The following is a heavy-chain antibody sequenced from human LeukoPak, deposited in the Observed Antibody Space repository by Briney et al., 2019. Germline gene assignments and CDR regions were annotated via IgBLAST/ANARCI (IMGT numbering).Heavy chain of an antibody. Sequence: GASVKVSCKASGYTLIDYYIHWVRQAPGQGLEWMGRINPNSGDTHYAQKFQGRVTMTRDTSISTAYMELNRLTSDDTAVYFCARDLTSTSYWALDYCGQGTLFTASS. V-gene: IGHV1-2*06. D-gene: IGHD2-8*02. J-gene: IGHJ4*02. CDR3: ARDLTSTSYWALDY. CDR1: GYTLIDYY. CDR2: INPNSGDT.